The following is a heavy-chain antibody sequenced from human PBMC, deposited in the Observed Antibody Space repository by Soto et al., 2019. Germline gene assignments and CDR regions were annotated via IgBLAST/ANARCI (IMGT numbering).Heavy chain of an antibody. CDR2: ISPNTGGS. Sequence: QVQLVQSGAEVKKPGASVKVSCEVSGYTFTGYYIHWVRQAPGHGLESMGWISPNTGGSNYPQRFQGRLTMTRDTSISTVYMELSRLTSDDTAVYYCARGGYTYGYDSNYYSDLWGQGTLVTVSS. CDR1: GYTFTGYY. D-gene: IGHD5-18*01. CDR3: ARGGYTYGYDSNYYSDL. V-gene: IGHV1-2*02. J-gene: IGHJ4*02.